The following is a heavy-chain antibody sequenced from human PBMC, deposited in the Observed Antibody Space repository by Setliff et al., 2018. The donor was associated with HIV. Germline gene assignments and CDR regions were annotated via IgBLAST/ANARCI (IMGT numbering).Heavy chain of an antibody. CDR1: GYTFTSYA. CDR2: INAGTGNT. Sequence: ASVKVSCKASGYTFTSYAMHWVRQAPGQRLEWMGWINAGTGNTKYSQNFQGRVTFSRDTSASTAYMELSSLRSEDTAVYYCARGSCSGYWYFDLWGRGTLVTVSS. J-gene: IGHJ2*01. V-gene: IGHV1-3*01. CDR3: ARGSCSGYWYFDL. D-gene: IGHD2-15*01.